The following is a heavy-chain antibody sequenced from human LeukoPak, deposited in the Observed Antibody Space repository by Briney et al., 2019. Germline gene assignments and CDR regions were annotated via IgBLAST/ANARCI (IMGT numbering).Heavy chain of an antibody. D-gene: IGHD1-14*01. CDR2: ISVSNGNT. J-gene: IGHJ3*02. V-gene: IGHV1-18*01. Sequence: EASVKVSCKASNYTFTGYGISWVRQAPGQGLEWLGWISVSNGNTNYAQNLQGRVTMTTDTSTSTAYMELRSLRSDDTAVYYCARVNRGNRSSAFDIWGQGTMVTVSS. CDR1: NYTFTGYG. CDR3: ARVNRGNRSSAFDI.